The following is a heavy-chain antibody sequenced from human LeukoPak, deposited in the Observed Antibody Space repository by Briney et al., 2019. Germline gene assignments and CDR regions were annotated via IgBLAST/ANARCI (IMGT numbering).Heavy chain of an antibody. CDR2: IYHSGST. V-gene: IGHV4-38-2*01. J-gene: IGHJ4*02. CDR3: ARLFEARPGYFDY. CDR1: GYSISSGYY. Sequence: LETLSLTCAVSGYSISSGYYWGWIRQPPGKGLEWIGSIYHSGSTYYNPSLKSRVTISVDTSKNQFSLKLSSVTAADTAVYYCARLFEARPGYFDYWGQGTLVTVSS. D-gene: IGHD6-6*01.